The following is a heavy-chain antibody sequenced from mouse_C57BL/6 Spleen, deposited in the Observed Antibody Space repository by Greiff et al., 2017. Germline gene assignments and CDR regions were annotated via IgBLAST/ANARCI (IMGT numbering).Heavy chain of an antibody. J-gene: IGHJ4*01. CDR3: ARSASLYDYSYYAMDY. CDR2: INPSNGGT. D-gene: IGHD2-4*01. CDR1: GYTFTSYW. V-gene: IGHV1-53*01. Sequence: QVQLQQSGTELVKPGASVKLSCKASGYTFTSYWMHWVKQRPGQGLEWIGNINPSNGGTNYNEKFKSKATLTVDKSSSTAYMQLSSLTSEDSAVYYCARSASLYDYSYYAMDYWGQGTSVTVSS.